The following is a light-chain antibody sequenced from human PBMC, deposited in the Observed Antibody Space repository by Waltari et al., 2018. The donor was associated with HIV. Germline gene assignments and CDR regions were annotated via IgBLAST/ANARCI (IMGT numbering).Light chain of an antibody. CDR3: SSYTRSSTHYV. J-gene: IGLJ1*01. CDR2: DVT. CDR1: NSDVGGYNF. V-gene: IGLV2-14*03. Sequence: QSALTQTASVSGSPGQSITISCTGTNSDVGGYNFVSWYQHHPGRAPKLIIYDVTNRPSWVSNRFSGSKSGNTASLTISGLQAEDDADYFCSSYTRSSTHYVFGTGTKFTVL.